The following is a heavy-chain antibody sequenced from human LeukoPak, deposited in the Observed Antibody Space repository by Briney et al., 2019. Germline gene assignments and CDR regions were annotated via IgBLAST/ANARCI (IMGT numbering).Heavy chain of an antibody. Sequence: PGGSLRLSCAVSGFTFSSYWMNWVRQAPGKGLEWVASIRQDGGEKSYEDSVKGRFTISRDNAKNSLYLQMNSLRAEDTALYYCARLLSSGTTRNNWFDPWGQGALVTVSS. J-gene: IGHJ5*02. CDR2: IRQDGGEK. D-gene: IGHD1-1*01. CDR1: GFTFSSYW. V-gene: IGHV3-7*03. CDR3: ARLLSSGTTRNNWFDP.